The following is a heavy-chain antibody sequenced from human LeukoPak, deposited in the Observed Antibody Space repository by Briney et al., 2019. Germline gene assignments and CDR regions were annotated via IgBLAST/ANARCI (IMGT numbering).Heavy chain of an antibody. CDR2: INPYSGDT. V-gene: IGHV1-2*02. CDR1: GYTFTTYF. J-gene: IGHJ4*02. CDR3: ARDVEYSSSSYYFDY. Sequence: GASVKVSCKTSGYTFTTYFIHWVRQAPGQGLEWMGGINPYSGDTKYAQKFQGRVTMTRDTSISTAYMELSSLRSEDTAVYYCARDVEYSSSSYYFDYWGQGTLVTVSS. D-gene: IGHD6-6*01.